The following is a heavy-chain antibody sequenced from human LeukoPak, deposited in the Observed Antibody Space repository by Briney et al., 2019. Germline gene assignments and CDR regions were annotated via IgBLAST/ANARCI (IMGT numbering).Heavy chain of an antibody. V-gene: IGHV4-61*02. CDR1: GGSISSGSYY. CDR2: IYTSGST. CDR3: ASLSSYWGSDAFDI. Sequence: PSQTLSPTCTVSGGSISSGSYYWSWIRQPAGKGLEWIGRIYTSGSTNYNPSLKSRVTISVDTSKNQFSLKLSSVTAADTAVYYCASLSSYWGSDAFDIWGQGTMVTVSS. D-gene: IGHD1-26*01. J-gene: IGHJ3*02.